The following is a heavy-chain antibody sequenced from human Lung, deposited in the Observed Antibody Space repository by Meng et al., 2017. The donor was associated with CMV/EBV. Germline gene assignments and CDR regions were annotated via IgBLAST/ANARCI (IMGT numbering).Heavy chain of an antibody. CDR3: ASHRYSGRYYPPAWFDP. CDR2: ISSSGSTI. Sequence: GGSLRLSCAASGFTFSDYYMSWIRQAPGKGLEWVSYISSSGSTIYYADSVKGRFTISRDNAKNSLYLQMNSLSAEDTAVYYCASHRYSGRYYPPAWFDPWGQGXLVTVSS. V-gene: IGHV3-11*01. J-gene: IGHJ5*02. D-gene: IGHD1-26*01. CDR1: GFTFSDYY.